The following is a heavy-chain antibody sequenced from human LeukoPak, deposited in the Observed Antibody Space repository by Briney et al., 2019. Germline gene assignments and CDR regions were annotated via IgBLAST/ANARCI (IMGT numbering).Heavy chain of an antibody. CDR3: ARRPNRIAGAGTHVDL. CDR1: GGSFSGYY. Sequence: SETLSLTCAVYGGSFSGYYWSWIRQPPGRGLEWIGEISHSGSTNYNPSLKSRVTITVDTSKNQFFLMLSSVTAADTAVYYWARRPNRIAGAGTHVDLWGRGTLVTVSS. J-gene: IGHJ2*01. D-gene: IGHD6-19*01. V-gene: IGHV4-34*01. CDR2: ISHSGST.